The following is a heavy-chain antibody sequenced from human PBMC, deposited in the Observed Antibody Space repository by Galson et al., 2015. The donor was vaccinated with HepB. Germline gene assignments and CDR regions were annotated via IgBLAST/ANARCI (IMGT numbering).Heavy chain of an antibody. CDR3: ARQSGVFVTHWYFDL. D-gene: IGHD7-27*01. CDR2: IYYSGSA. Sequence: ETLSLTCTVSGGSISSYYWSWIRQPPVKGLEWIGYIYYSGSANYNPSLKSRVTISVDTSKNQFSLKLSSVTAADTAVYYCARQSGVFVTHWYFDLWGRGTLVTVSS. CDR1: GGSISSYY. V-gene: IGHV4-59*08. J-gene: IGHJ2*01.